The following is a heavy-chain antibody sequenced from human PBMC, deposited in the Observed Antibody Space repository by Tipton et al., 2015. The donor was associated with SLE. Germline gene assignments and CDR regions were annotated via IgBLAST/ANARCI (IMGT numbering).Heavy chain of an antibody. CDR3: ARVVAGRTYFSLLTGYFDWHYFDY. D-gene: IGHD3-9*01. J-gene: IGHJ4*02. CDR1: GVSISSSSYY. CDR2: IYYSGST. Sequence: TLSLTCTVSGVSISSSSYYWGWIRQPPGKGLEWIGSIYYSGSTYYNPSLKSRVTISVDTSKSQLSLKLSFVTAADTAVYYCARVVAGRTYFSLLTGYFDWHYFDYWGQGMLVTVSP. V-gene: IGHV4-39*07.